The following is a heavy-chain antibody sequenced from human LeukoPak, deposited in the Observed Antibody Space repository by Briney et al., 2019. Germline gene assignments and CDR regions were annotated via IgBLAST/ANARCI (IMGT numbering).Heavy chain of an antibody. J-gene: IGHJ4*02. Sequence: TGGSLRLSCVASGITFSNYAVSWVRQAPEKGLDWVSVISGSAHKIRYADSVKGRFTISRDNSENIVYLQMNNLRVEDTAVYYCAGRPTGYSSSYIHWGQGTLVTVSS. V-gene: IGHV3-23*01. CDR3: AGRPTGYSSSYIH. CDR1: GITFSNYA. D-gene: IGHD5-18*01. CDR2: ISGSAHKI.